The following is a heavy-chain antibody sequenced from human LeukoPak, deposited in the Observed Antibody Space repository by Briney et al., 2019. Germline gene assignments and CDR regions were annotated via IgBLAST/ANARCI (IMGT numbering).Heavy chain of an antibody. Sequence: GESLKISCKGSGYSFTSYWIGWVRQMPGKGLEWMGIIYPGDSDTRYSPSFQGQVTISADKSISTAYLQWSSLKASDTAMYYCARHIHYDSSGWGAFDIWGQGTMVTVSS. V-gene: IGHV5-51*01. D-gene: IGHD3-22*01. CDR2: IYPGDSDT. CDR1: GYSFTSYW. CDR3: ARHIHYDSSGWGAFDI. J-gene: IGHJ3*02.